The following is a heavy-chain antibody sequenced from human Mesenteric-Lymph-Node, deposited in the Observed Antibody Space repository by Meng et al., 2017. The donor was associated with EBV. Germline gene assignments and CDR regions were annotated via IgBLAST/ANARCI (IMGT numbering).Heavy chain of an antibody. CDR2: IYTDGST. Sequence: EVQVLESGGGLIHPGGSLRLSCAASGFIVSGHYMSWVRQAPGKGLEWVSVIYTDGSTYYADSVKGRFTISRDNSKNTLFIQMNNLRVDDTAVYYCVRGPWNNWGQGTLVTVPS. D-gene: IGHD1/OR15-1a*01. CDR1: GFIVSGHY. J-gene: IGHJ4*02. V-gene: IGHV3-53*01. CDR3: VRGPWNN.